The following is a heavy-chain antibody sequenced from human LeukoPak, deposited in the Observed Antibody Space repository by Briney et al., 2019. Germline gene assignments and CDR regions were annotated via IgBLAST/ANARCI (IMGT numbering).Heavy chain of an antibody. Sequence: SCAASGFTFSSYSMNWVRQAPGKGLEWVSSISSSSYIYYADSVKGRFTISRDNAKNSLYLQMNSLRAEDTAVYYCARDGIGNPFDYWGQGTLVTVSS. V-gene: IGHV3-21*01. D-gene: IGHD4-23*01. CDR3: ARDGIGNPFDY. CDR1: GFTFSSYS. J-gene: IGHJ4*02. CDR2: ISSSSYI.